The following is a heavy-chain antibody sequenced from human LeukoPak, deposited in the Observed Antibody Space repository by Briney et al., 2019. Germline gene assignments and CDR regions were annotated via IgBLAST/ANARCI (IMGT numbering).Heavy chain of an antibody. V-gene: IGHV4-34*01. D-gene: IGHD2-21*02. CDR3: ARVLGIVVVTAIANWFDP. CDR2: INHSGST. Sequence: XXYGGSFSGYYWSWIRQPPGKGLEWIGEINHSGSTNYNPSLKSRVTISVDTSKNQFSLKLSSVTAADTAVYYCARVLGIVVVTAIANWFDPWGQGTLVTVSS. CDR1: GGSFSGYY. J-gene: IGHJ5*02.